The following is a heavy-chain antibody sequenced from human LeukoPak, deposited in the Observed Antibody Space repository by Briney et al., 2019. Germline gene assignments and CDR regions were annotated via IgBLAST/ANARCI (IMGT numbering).Heavy chain of an antibody. CDR1: GGSISSSSYY. Sequence: SETLSLTCTVSGGSISSSSYYWGWIRQPPGKGLEWIGSIYYSGSTNYNPSLKSRVTMSVDTSKNQFSLKLSSVTAADTAVYYCARVRSSGYYHAYYYYYMDVWGKGTTVTISS. J-gene: IGHJ6*03. D-gene: IGHD3-22*01. V-gene: IGHV4-39*07. CDR2: IYYSGST. CDR3: ARVRSSGYYHAYYYYYMDV.